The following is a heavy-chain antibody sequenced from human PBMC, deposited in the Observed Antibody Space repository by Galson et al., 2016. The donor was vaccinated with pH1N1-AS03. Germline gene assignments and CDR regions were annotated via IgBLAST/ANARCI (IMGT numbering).Heavy chain of an antibody. J-gene: IGHJ3*02. D-gene: IGHD3-3*01. CDR1: GFIFSGYW. CDR3: ARGKDFWSGYPDDPFDI. CDR2: IKQDGSEK. V-gene: IGHV3-7*03. Sequence: LRLSCAASGFIFSGYWMSWVRQAPGKGLEWVANIKQDGSEKYYVDSVKGRFTIARDNAKNSVYLQMNSLGGEDTAVYYCARGKDFWSGYPDDPFDIWGQGTRVTVSS.